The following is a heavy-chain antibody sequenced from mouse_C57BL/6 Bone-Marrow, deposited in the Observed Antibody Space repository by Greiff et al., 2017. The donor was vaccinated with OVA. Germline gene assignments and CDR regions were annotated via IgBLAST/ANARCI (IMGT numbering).Heavy chain of an antibody. CDR1: GYTFTSYW. D-gene: IGHD2-1*01. Sequence: QVQLQQPGAELVMPGASVKLSCKASGYTFTSYWMHWVKQRPGQGLEWIGEIDPSDSYTNSNQKFKGKSTLTVDKSSSTAYMQLSSRTSEDSAVYYCAREGNYVFSWFAYWGQGTLVTVSA. J-gene: IGHJ3*01. CDR3: AREGNYVFSWFAY. V-gene: IGHV1-69*01. CDR2: IDPSDSYT.